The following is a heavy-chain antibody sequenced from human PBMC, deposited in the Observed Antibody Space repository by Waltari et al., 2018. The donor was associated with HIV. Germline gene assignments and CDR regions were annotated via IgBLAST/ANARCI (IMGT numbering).Heavy chain of an antibody. Sequence: QVQLQQWGAGLLKPSETLSLTCAVYGGSFTGYYWTWVRQPPGKGLEWIGEIMHSGSTNYNPSFKSRVPISLDASRNQFSLKLTSVTAADTAVFYCARCKKVAIVAAGNYNWFDPWGQGTLVTVSS. CDR2: IMHSGST. J-gene: IGHJ5*02. CDR1: GGSFTGYY. V-gene: IGHV4-34*12. CDR3: ARCKKVAIVAAGNYNWFDP. D-gene: IGHD2-15*01.